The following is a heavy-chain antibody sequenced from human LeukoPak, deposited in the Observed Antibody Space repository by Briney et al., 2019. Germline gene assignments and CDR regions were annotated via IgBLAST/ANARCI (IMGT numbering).Heavy chain of an antibody. CDR2: IFGSGGSP. J-gene: IGHJ4*02. CDR1: GFTFGSHA. Sequence: GGSLRLSCEASGFTFGSHAMYWVRQAPGKGLEWVAGIFGSGGSPHYADSVKGRFTISRDNSRNTVYLQINSLRAEDTAVYYCGKTTVGYSSAQKPAWPVDYWGQGTLVTVSS. CDR3: GKTTVGYSSAQKPAWPVDY. V-gene: IGHV3-23*01. D-gene: IGHD5-18*01.